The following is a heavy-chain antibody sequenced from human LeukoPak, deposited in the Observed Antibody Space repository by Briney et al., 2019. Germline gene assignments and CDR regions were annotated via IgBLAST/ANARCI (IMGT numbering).Heavy chain of an antibody. CDR2: IYYSGST. Sequence: KSSETLSLTCTVSGGSISSYYWTWFRQPPGKGLEWIGYIYYSGSTNYNPSLKSRVTISVDTSKNQFSLKLTSVTAADTAVYYCARDLGDWGYYDSSGHYFDYWGQGTLVTVSS. CDR1: GGSISSYY. J-gene: IGHJ4*02. D-gene: IGHD3-22*01. V-gene: IGHV4-59*01. CDR3: ARDLGDWGYYDSSGHYFDY.